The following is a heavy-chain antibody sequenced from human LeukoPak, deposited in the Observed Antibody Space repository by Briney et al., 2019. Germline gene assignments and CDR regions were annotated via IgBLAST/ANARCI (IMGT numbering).Heavy chain of an antibody. Sequence: PGGSLRLSCAASGFIFNTYDMNWVRQPPGKGLEWIGSIYYSGSTYYNPSLKSRVTISVDTSKNQFSLKLSSVTAADTAVYYCARVTGDSSTWMEFQHWGQGTLVTVSS. V-gene: IGHV4-39*07. CDR3: ARVTGDSSTWMEFQH. J-gene: IGHJ1*01. CDR1: GFIFNTYD. D-gene: IGHD2-2*01. CDR2: IYYSGST.